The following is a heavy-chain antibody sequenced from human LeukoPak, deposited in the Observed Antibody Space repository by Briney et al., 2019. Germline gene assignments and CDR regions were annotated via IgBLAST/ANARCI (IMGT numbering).Heavy chain of an antibody. CDR2: IRDDGRDT. Sequence: GGSLRLSCAASGFTFNDYAMYWVRQSPGRGLEWVALIRDDGRDTYHADSVKGRFTISRDNSKNTVFLRMNSLRGEDSAIYYCAKSDGHGTGYGFHIWGQGTMVTVSS. CDR3: AKSDGHGTGYGFHI. J-gene: IGHJ3*02. V-gene: IGHV3-30*02. D-gene: IGHD6-19*01. CDR1: GFTFNDYA.